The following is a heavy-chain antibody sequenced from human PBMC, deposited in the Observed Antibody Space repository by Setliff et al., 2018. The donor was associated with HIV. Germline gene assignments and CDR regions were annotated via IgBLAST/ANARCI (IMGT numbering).Heavy chain of an antibody. CDR2: IRNDGSDK. Sequence: GGSLRLSCAASGFTFSSYGLHWVRQAPGKGLEWVAFIRNDGSDKHYVESVKGRFTISRDNAKNSLYLQMNSLRAEDTALYYCARAGYHDSSGYLGPDYYYMDVWGKGTTVTVSS. CDR1: GFTFSSYG. J-gene: IGHJ6*03. V-gene: IGHV3-30*02. CDR3: ARAGYHDSSGYLGPDYYYMDV. D-gene: IGHD3-22*01.